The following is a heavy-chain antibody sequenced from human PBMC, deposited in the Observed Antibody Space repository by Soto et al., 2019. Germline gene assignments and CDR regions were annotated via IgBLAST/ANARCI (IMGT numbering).Heavy chain of an antibody. Sequence: QVRLIQSGPEMKKPGASVKVSCKASGYTFTSYGISWVRQAPGQGLEWMGWISTAHSDIGYAQKFQGRVTMTTDTSTSTAFMEMRSLTSDDTAVYYCARDLAYIREYWGQGTQVTVSS. V-gene: IGHV1-18*01. CDR2: ISTAHSDI. CDR1: GYTFTSYG. CDR3: ARDLAYIREY. D-gene: IGHD3-10*01. J-gene: IGHJ4*02.